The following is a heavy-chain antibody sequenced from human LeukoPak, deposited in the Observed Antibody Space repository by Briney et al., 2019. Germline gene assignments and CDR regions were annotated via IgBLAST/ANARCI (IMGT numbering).Heavy chain of an antibody. CDR3: ARGFRRAAGTKNWFDP. Sequence: SETLSLACTVSGYSISSGYYWGWIRQPPGKGLEWIGSIYHSGSTYYNPSLKSRVTISVDTSKNQFSLKLSSVTAADTAVYYCARGFRRAAGTKNWFDPWGQGTLVTVSS. D-gene: IGHD6-13*01. J-gene: IGHJ5*02. CDR2: IYHSGST. V-gene: IGHV4-38-2*02. CDR1: GYSISSGYY.